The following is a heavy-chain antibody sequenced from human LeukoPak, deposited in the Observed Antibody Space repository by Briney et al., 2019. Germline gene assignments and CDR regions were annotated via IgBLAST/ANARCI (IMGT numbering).Heavy chain of an antibody. D-gene: IGHD3-10*01. CDR1: GFTFSSYS. V-gene: IGHV3-21*01. J-gene: IGHJ4*02. CDR2: ISSSSSYI. CDR3: ARIGFTIGVY. Sequence: TGGSLRLSCAASGFTFSSYSMNWVRQAPGKGLEWVSSISSSSSYIYYADSVKGRFTISRDNAKNSLYLQMNSLRAEDTAVYYCARIGFTIGVYWGQGTLVTVSS.